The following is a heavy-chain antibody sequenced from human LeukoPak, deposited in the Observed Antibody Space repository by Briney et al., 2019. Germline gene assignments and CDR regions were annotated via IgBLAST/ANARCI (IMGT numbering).Heavy chain of an antibody. V-gene: IGHV3-33*08. CDR3: SRLRGYSYGYADY. CDR2: MWYDGTNK. J-gene: IGHJ4*02. Sequence: GGSLRLSCAASGFTFSNYGMHWVRQAPGKGLEWVAVMWYDGTNKYYADSVKGRFTISRDNAKNSLYLQMNSLRAEDTAVYYCSRLRGYSYGYADYWGQGTLVTVSS. D-gene: IGHD5-18*01. CDR1: GFTFSNYG.